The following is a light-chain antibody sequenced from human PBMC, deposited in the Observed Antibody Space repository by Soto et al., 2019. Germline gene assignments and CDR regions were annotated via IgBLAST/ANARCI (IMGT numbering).Light chain of an antibody. J-gene: IGKJ1*01. CDR1: QSISSW. V-gene: IGKV1-5*01. CDR3: QPSWT. CDR2: DAS. Sequence: DIQMPQSPSTLSASVGDRVTITCRASQSISSWLAWYQQKPGKATKLLIYDASSLESGAPSRFSGSGSGTEFTLTISSLQPEDFATYDCQPSWTVGQGTKVEIK.